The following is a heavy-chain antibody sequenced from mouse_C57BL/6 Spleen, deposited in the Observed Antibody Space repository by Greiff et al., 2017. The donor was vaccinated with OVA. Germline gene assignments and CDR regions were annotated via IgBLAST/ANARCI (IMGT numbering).Heavy chain of an antibody. CDR1: GYTFTSYW. J-gene: IGHJ2*01. CDR2: IYPGSGST. Sequence: QVQLKQPGAELVKPGASVKMSCKASGYTFTSYWITWVKQRPGQGLEWIGDIYPGSGSTNYNEKFKSKATLTVDTASSTAYMQLSSLTSEDSAVYYCARWIYYDYDDYWGQGTTLTVSS. CDR3: ARWIYYDYDDY. D-gene: IGHD2-4*01. V-gene: IGHV1-55*01.